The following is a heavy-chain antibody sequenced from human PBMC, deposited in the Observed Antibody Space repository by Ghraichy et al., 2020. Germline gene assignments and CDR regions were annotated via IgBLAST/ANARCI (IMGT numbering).Heavy chain of an antibody. CDR2: IYYTGSV. J-gene: IGHJ4*02. V-gene: IGHV4-39*01. Sequence: SETPSLTCTVSGGSISIFSYYWGWVRQPPGKGLEYIGHIYYTGSVYYSPSLRSRVTISVDTSKNQFSLMLSSVTAADTAVYYCARSYHYDSSAYYERKHFDSWGQGTLVTVSS. CDR1: GGSISIFSYY. CDR3: ARSYHYDSSAYYERKHFDS. D-gene: IGHD3-22*01.